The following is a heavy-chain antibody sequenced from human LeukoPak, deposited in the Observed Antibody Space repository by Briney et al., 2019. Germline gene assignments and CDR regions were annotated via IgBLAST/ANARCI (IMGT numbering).Heavy chain of an antibody. CDR3: AKLWNEVGATIY. CDR2: ISSSSSTI. J-gene: IGHJ4*02. CDR1: GFTFSSYS. V-gene: IGHV3-48*01. D-gene: IGHD1-26*01. Sequence: GGSLRLSCAASGFTFSSYSMNWVRQAPGKGLEWVSYISSSSSTIYYADSVKGRFTISRDNAKNSLYLQMNSLRPEDTAVYYCAKLWNEVGATIYWGQGTLVSVSS.